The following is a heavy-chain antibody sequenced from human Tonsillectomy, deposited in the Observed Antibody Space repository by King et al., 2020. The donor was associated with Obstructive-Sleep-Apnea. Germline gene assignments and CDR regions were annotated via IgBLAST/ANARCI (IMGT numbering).Heavy chain of an antibody. CDR3: AREERPLLRAYWYFDL. J-gene: IGHJ2*01. Sequence: VQLVESGGGLVQPGGSLRLSCAASGFTFSSYWMHWVRQAPGKGLVWVSRINSDGSRTSYADSVKGRFTISRDNAKNTLYLQMNSLRAEDTAVYYCAREERPLLRAYWYFDLWGRGTLVTVSS. CDR1: GFTFSSYW. CDR2: INSDGSRT. V-gene: IGHV3-74*01.